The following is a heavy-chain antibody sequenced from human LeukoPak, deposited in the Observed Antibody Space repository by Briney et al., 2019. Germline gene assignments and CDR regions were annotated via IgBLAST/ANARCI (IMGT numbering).Heavy chain of an antibody. CDR1: GYTFTSYG. V-gene: IGHV1-18*01. CDR3: ARGARRITIFGVPIGDWFDP. D-gene: IGHD3-3*01. J-gene: IGHJ5*02. Sequence: GASVKVSCKASGYTFTSYGISWVRQAPGQGLEWMGWISAYNGNTNYAQKLQGRVTVTTDTSTSTAYMELRSLRSDDTAVYYCARGARRITIFGVPIGDWFDPWGQGTLVTVSS. CDR2: ISAYNGNT.